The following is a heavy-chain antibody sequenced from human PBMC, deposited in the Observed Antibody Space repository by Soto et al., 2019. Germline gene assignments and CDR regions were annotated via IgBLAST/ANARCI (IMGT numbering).Heavy chain of an antibody. Sequence: SETLSLTCAVSGGSSSSSNWWSWVRQPPGKGREWIGEIYHSGSTNYNPSLKSRVTISVDKSKNQFSLKLSSVTAADTAVYYCARRGQTRDSPYGMDVWGQGTTVTSP. J-gene: IGHJ6*02. CDR1: GGSSSSSNW. CDR3: ARRGQTRDSPYGMDV. CDR2: IYHSGST. D-gene: IGHD3-22*01. V-gene: IGHV4-4*02.